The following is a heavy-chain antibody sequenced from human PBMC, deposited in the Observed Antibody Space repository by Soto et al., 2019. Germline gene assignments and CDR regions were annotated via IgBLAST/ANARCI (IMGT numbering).Heavy chain of an antibody. CDR1: GGSFSGYY. CDR3: ARGHYDFWSGYLSGYYYYGMDV. Sequence: PSETLSLTCAVYGGSFSGYYWSWIRQHPGKGLEWIGEINHSGSTNYNPSLKSRVTISVDTSKNQFSLKLSSVTAADTAVYYCARGHYDFWSGYLSGYYYYGMDVWGQGTTVTVSS. CDR2: INHSGST. V-gene: IGHV4-34*01. J-gene: IGHJ6*02. D-gene: IGHD3-3*01.